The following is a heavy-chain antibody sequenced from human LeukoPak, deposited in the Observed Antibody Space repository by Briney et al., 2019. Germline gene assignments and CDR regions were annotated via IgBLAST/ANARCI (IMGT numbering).Heavy chain of an antibody. CDR2: INSDGSST. Sequence: GGSLRLSCAASGFTFSSYWMHWVRQAPGKGLVWVSRINSDGSSTSYADSVKGRFTISRDNAKNTLYLQMNSLRAEDTAVYYCARGSSGYDLDLRFDYWGQGTLVTVSS. D-gene: IGHD5-12*01. V-gene: IGHV3-74*01. CDR1: GFTFSSYW. J-gene: IGHJ4*02. CDR3: ARGSSGYDLDLRFDY.